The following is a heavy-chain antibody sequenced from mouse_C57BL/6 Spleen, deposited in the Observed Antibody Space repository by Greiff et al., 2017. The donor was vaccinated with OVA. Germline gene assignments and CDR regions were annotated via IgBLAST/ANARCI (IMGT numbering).Heavy chain of an antibody. CDR1: GYTFTGYW. D-gene: IGHD2-10*01. J-gene: IGHJ4*01. V-gene: IGHV1-9*01. Sequence: VQVVESGAELMKPGASVKLSCKATGYTFTGYWIEWVKQRPGHGLEWIGEILPGSGSTNYNEKFKGKATFHADTASNTAYMQLSSLTTEDAAIYDCERRGAYYGNYSYAMDYWGQGTSVTVSS. CDR2: ILPGSGST. CDR3: ERRGAYYGNYSYAMDY.